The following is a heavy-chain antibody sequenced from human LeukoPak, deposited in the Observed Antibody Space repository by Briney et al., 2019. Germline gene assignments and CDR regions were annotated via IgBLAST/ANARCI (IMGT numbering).Heavy chain of an antibody. CDR2: IYHSGST. V-gene: IGHV4-30-2*01. CDR3: ARVPRGGPHKGFLEWSPSES. D-gene: IGHD3-3*01. Sequence: SETLSLTCTVSGGSISSGGYYWSWIRQPPGKGLEWIGYIYHSGSTYYNPSLKSRVTISVDRSKNQFSLKLSSVTAADTAVYYCARVPRGGPHKGFLEWSPSESWGQGTLVTVSS. J-gene: IGHJ4*02. CDR1: GGSISSGGYY.